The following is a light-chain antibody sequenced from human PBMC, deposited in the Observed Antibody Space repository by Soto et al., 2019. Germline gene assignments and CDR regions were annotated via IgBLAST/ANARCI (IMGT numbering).Light chain of an antibody. V-gene: IGLV2-14*01. CDR1: SSDVGGYNY. J-gene: IGLJ1*01. Sequence: QSVLTQPASVSGSPGQSITISCTGTSSDVGGYNYVSWYQQHPGKAPKLMIYDVSNRPSGVSNRFSGSKSGNTASLTISGLQAEDADDYYCSSYTSSRTLLYVFGTGTKVTVL. CDR3: SSYTSSRTLLYV. CDR2: DVS.